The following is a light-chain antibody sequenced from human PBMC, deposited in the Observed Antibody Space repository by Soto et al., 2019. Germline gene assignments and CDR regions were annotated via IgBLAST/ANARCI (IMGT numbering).Light chain of an antibody. Sequence: QSVLTQPPSASGTPGQRVTISCPGSSSNIGSNYVYWYRQLPGTAPNVLIYRNDERPSGVPDRFSGSKSGSSASLAISGLRSEDEADYYCSAWDDSLSGPVFGRGTKLTVL. CDR2: RND. CDR1: SSNIGSNY. CDR3: SAWDDSLSGPV. J-gene: IGLJ3*02. V-gene: IGLV1-47*01.